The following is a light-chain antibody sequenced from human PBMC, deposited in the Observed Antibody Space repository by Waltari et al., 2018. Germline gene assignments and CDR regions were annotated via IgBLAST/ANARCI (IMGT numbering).Light chain of an antibody. V-gene: IGLV3-21*02. Sequence: SIMLRQPPSMSVAPGQTARITCGGNNIESESVHWYQQKPGQAPLVVLYDDSARPSGIPRRCSGSNSGNKATLTISRVEAGDEADYYCQLWDTSNDRVVFGGGT. CDR3: QLWDTSNDRVV. CDR2: DDS. J-gene: IGLJ3*02. CDR1: NIESES.